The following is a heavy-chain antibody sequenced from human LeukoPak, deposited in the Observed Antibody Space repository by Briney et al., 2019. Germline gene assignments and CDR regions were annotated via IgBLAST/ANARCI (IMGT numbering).Heavy chain of an antibody. J-gene: IGHJ4*02. CDR1: GFTFSDYG. CDR3: AKDPAAARDWAEYFDY. CDR2: ISGSGGST. D-gene: IGHD6-25*01. V-gene: IGHV3-23*01. Sequence: GGSLRLSCAASGFTFSDYGMSWVRQAPGKGLEWVSAISGSGGSTYYADSVRGRFTISRDNSKNTLYLQMNSLRAEDTAVYYCAKDPAAARDWAEYFDYWGQGTLVTVSS.